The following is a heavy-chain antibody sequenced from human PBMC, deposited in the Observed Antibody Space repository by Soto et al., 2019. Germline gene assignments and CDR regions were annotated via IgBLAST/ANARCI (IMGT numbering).Heavy chain of an antibody. D-gene: IGHD3-22*01. V-gene: IGHV3-15*01. CDR3: TSAMIVVVITETNYFDY. CDR1: GFTFSNAW. Sequence: EVQLVESGGGLVKPGGSLRLSCPASGFTFSNAWMSWVRQAPGKGLEWVGRIKSKTDGGTTDYAAPVKGRFTISRDDSKNTLYLQMNSLKTEDTAVYYCTSAMIVVVITETNYFDYWGQGTLVTVSS. CDR2: IKSKTDGGTT. J-gene: IGHJ4*02.